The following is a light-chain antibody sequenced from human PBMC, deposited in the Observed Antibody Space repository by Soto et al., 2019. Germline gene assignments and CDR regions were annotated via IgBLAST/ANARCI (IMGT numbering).Light chain of an antibody. CDR2: GAS. V-gene: IGKV3-11*01. CDR1: QSVSTT. CDR3: HQRINWPTT. J-gene: IGKJ5*01. Sequence: EIVLTQSPATLSVSPGQRASLSCRASQSVSTTVAWYHQKPGQAPRLLISGASNRATGIPARFSGSGSGTDFTLTISSLEPEDFAIYYCHQRINWPTTFGQGTRLEIK.